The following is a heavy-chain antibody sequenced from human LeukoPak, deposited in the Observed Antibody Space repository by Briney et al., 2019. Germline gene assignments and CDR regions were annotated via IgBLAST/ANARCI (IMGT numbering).Heavy chain of an antibody. Sequence: PVKLSCKAAGGTFTSYAISWVGQAPGQGVEWVGGIIPIFGRAKYAQKVQGRGTITADKAKRTTNMELRRQRSEDTAVYHCARDRYGVRSGSCHYWGQGTLVPVSS. J-gene: IGHJ4*02. CDR2: IIPIFGRA. D-gene: IGHD1-26*01. V-gene: IGHV1-69*06. CDR3: ARDRYGVRSGSCHY. CDR1: GGTFTSYA.